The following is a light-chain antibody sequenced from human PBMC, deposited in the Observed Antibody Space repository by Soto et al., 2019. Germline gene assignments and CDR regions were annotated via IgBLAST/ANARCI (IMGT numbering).Light chain of an antibody. CDR1: QSVIKY. V-gene: IGKV3-11*01. CDR3: QQRSNWPQIT. J-gene: IGKJ4*01. Sequence: EIVLTQSQATLSLSPGERATLTCRASQSVIKYLAWYQQKPGQAPRLLIHDASNRATGIPARFSGSGSGTDFTLTISSLEPEDFGVYYCQQRSNWPQITFGGGTKVEIK. CDR2: DAS.